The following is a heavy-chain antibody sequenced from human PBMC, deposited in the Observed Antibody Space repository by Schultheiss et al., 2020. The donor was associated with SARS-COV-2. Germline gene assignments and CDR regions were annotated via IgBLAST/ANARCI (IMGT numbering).Heavy chain of an antibody. V-gene: IGHV4-34*01. J-gene: IGHJ5*02. CDR1: GGSFSGYY. D-gene: IGHD6-13*01. Sequence: SETLSLTCAVYGGSFSGYYWSWIRQHPGKGLEWIGYIYYSGSTNYNPSLKSRVTISVDTSKNQFSLKLSSVTAADTAVYYCVKDWAAVHWFDPWGQGTLVTVSS. CDR3: VKDWAAVHWFDP. CDR2: IYYSGST.